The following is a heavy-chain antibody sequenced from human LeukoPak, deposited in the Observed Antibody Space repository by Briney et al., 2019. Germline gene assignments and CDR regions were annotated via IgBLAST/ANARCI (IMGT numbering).Heavy chain of an antibody. CDR3: ARDAAIYDSNRYYYLW. CDR1: GGTFSRYA. D-gene: IGHD3-22*01. CDR2: IIPIFGTA. J-gene: IGHJ4*02. Sequence: SVKVSCKASGGTFSRYAISWVRQAPGQGLEWMGGIIPIFGTANYAQKFQGRVTITADQSTSTAYMELSSLRSEDTAVYYCARDAAIYDSNRYYYLWWGQGTLVTVSS. V-gene: IGHV1-69*13.